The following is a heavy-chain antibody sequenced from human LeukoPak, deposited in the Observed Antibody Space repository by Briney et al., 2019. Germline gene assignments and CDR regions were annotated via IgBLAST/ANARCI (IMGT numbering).Heavy chain of an antibody. CDR1: GGSISSSSYY. CDR2: IYYSGST. J-gene: IGHJ4*02. V-gene: IGHV4-39*01. CDR3: ARRGGSYFRDLYYFDY. Sequence: SETLSLTCTVSGGSISSSSYYWGWIRQPPGKGLEWIGSIYYSGSTYYNPSLKSRVTIPVDTSKNQFSLKLSSVTAADTAVYYCARRGGSYFRDLYYFDYWGQGTLVTVSS. D-gene: IGHD1-26*01.